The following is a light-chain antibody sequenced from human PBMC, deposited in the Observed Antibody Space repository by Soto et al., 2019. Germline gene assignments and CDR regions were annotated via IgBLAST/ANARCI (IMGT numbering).Light chain of an antibody. J-gene: IGLJ1*01. CDR2: EVT. V-gene: IGLV2-14*01. CDR3: SSYTSTSTLHYV. Sequence: SVVTRPACASGPPGQTITVSCTGVSRDIGDYNYVSWYQQHPGKAPKLMIYEVTNRPSGVSYRFSGSKSGNTASLTISGLQAEDEADYFCSSYTSTSTLHYVFGTGTKVTVL. CDR1: SRDIGDYNY.